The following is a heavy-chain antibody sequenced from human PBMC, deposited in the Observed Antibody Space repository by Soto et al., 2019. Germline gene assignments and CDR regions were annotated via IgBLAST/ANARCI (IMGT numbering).Heavy chain of an antibody. CDR2: MNPNSGVT. Sequence: ASVKVSCKASGYTFTSYDINWVRQATGQGLEWMGWMNPNSGVTGYAQKFQGRVTISVDTSKNQFSLKLSSVTAADTAVYYCARRYVSCVDQWGEGTLVTVSS. CDR3: ARRYVSCVDQ. D-gene: IGHD3-9*01. V-gene: IGHV1-8*01. J-gene: IGHJ4*02. CDR1: GYTFTSYD.